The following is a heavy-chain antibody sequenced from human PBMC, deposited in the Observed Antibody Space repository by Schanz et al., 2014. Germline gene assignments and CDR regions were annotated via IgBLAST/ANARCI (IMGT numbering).Heavy chain of an antibody. CDR3: ARAKRFGDMDV. D-gene: IGHD3-10*01. Sequence: QLQLVQSGAEVKKPGSSVKVSCKSSGGTFSSYTISWIRQAPGQGLEWMGRIIPVLAIADYAQKFQGRVTFTADKSTSTASMELRNLRSDDTAVYYCARAKRFGDMDVWGQGTTVTVSS. CDR2: IIPVLAIA. CDR1: GGTFSSYT. V-gene: IGHV1-69*02. J-gene: IGHJ6*02.